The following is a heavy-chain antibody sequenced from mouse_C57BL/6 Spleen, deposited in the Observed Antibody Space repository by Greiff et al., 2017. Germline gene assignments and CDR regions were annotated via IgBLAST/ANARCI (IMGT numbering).Heavy chain of an antibody. CDR2: IDPSDSYT. Sequence: QVQLKQPGAELVMPGASVKLSCKASGYTFTSYWMHWVKQRPGQGLEWIGEIDPSDSYTNYNQKFKGKSTLNVDKSSSTAYMQLSSLTSEDSAVYYCARREVLRNYFDYWGQGTTLTVSS. V-gene: IGHV1-69*01. J-gene: IGHJ2*01. CDR1: GYTFTSYW. CDR3: ARREVLRNYFDY. D-gene: IGHD1-1*01.